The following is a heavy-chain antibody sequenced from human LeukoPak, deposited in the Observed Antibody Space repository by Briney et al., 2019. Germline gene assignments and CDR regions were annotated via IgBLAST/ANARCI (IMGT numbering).Heavy chain of an antibody. J-gene: IGHJ4*02. Sequence: GESLKISCQGSGYSFTTYWIGWVRQMPGKGLEWMGIIYPGDSDTRYSPSFQGQVTISADKSISTAYLRWSSLKASDTAMYYCARQCCGSTSSIDYWGQGTLVTVSS. CDR2: IYPGDSDT. V-gene: IGHV5-51*01. CDR1: GYSFTTYW. D-gene: IGHD2-2*01. CDR3: ARQCCGSTSSIDY.